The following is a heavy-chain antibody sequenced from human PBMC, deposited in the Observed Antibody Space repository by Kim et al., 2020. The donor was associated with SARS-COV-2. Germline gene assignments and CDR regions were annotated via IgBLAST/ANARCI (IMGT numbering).Heavy chain of an antibody. CDR3: ARGQASSSWYPYYYYGMDV. J-gene: IGHJ6*02. Sequence: KSRVTISVDTSKNQFSLKLSSGTAADTAVYYCARGQASSSWYPYYYYGMDVWGQGTTVTVSS. V-gene: IGHV4-34*01. D-gene: IGHD6-13*01.